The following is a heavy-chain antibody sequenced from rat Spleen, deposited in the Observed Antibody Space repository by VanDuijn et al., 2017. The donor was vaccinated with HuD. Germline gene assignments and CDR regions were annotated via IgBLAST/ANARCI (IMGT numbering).Heavy chain of an antibody. CDR3: TRGYVMDA. Sequence: EVQLVESGGGLVQPGRSMKLSCAASGFTFSHYDMAWVRQAPKKGLEWVAFISYDGSRTYYRDSVKGRFTISRANAKSILYLQMDSLRSEDTAIYYCTRGYVMDAWGQGASVTVSS. J-gene: IGHJ4*01. CDR1: GFTFSHYD. V-gene: IGHV5-20*01. CDR2: ISYDGSRT.